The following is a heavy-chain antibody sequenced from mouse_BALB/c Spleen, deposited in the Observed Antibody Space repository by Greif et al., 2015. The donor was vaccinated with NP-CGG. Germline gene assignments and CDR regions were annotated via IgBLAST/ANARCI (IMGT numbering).Heavy chain of an antibody. CDR1: GFSLTSYG. V-gene: IGHV2-5*01. J-gene: IGHJ1*01. CDR3: AKNYGSSYWYFDV. CDR2: IWRGGST. Sequence: VKLMESGPGLVQPSQGLSITCTVSGFSLTSYGVHWVRQSPGKGLEWLGVIWRGGSTDYNAAFMSRLSITKDNSKSQVFFKMNSLQADDTAIYYCAKNYGSSYWYFDVWGAGTTVTVSS. D-gene: IGHD1-1*01.